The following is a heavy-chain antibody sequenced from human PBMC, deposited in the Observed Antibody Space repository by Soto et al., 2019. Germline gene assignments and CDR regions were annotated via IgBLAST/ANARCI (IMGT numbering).Heavy chain of an antibody. CDR1: GDSVSSNSAA. CDR2: TYYRSKWYN. CDR3: ARDEATMIVVVTRHDYYGMDV. D-gene: IGHD3-22*01. J-gene: IGHJ6*02. Sequence: SQTLSLTCAISGDSVSSNSAAWNWIRQSPSRGLEWLGRTYYRSKWYNDYAVSVKSRITINPDTSENQFSLQLNSVTPEDTAVYYCARDEATMIVVVTRHDYYGMDVWGQGTTVTVSS. V-gene: IGHV6-1*01.